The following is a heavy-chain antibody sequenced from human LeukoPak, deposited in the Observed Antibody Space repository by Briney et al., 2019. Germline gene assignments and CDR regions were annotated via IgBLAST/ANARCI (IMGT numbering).Heavy chain of an antibody. CDR1: GFTFSSHW. D-gene: IGHD1-26*01. Sequence: GGSLRLSCAASGFTFSSHWMHWVRQVPGKGPVWVSRINRDGSSTDYADSVKGRFTISRDNAKNTLYLQMNSLRAEDTAVYYCAGQGAPGAFDIRGQGTMVTVSS. J-gene: IGHJ3*02. V-gene: IGHV3-74*01. CDR3: AGQGAPGAFDI. CDR2: INRDGSST.